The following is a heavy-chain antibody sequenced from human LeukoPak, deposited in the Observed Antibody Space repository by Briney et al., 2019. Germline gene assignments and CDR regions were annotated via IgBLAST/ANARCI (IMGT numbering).Heavy chain of an antibody. J-gene: IGHJ5*02. V-gene: IGHV1-18*01. CDR3: ARDLRLGYCSSTSCYGGPSRFDP. CDR2: ISAYNGNT. D-gene: IGHD2-2*01. Sequence: GASVKVSCKASGYTFTSYGISWVRQAPGQGLEWMGWISAYNGNTNYAQKLKGRVTMTTDTSTTTAYMELRSLRSDDTAVYYCARDLRLGYCSSTSCYGGPSRFDPWGQGTLVTVSS. CDR1: GYTFTSYG.